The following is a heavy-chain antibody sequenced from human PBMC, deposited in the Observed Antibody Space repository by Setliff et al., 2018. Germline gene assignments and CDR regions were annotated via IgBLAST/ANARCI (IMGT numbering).Heavy chain of an antibody. D-gene: IGHD3-3*01. J-gene: IGHJ6*03. V-gene: IGHV4-34*01. CDR1: GGSFSGYY. CDR2: INHSGST. CDR3: ARMSGFLYMDV. Sequence: PSETLSLTCAVYGGSFSGYYWSWIRQPPGKGLEWIGEINHSGSTNYNPSLKSRVTISVDTSKNQFSLKLSSVTAADTAVYYCARMSGFLYMDVWGKGTPVTVSS.